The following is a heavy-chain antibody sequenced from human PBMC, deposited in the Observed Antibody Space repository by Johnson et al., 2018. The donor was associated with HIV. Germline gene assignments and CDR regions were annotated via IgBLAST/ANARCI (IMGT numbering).Heavy chain of an antibody. CDR2: ISDDGNNK. D-gene: IGHD3-3*02. J-gene: IGHJ3*02. Sequence: VQLVESGGGVVQPGRSLRLSCAASGFRFSTYALHWVRQTPGKGLEWVALISDDGNNKYYADSVKGRFTISRDNSNNTLDLQMNSLRTEDTGVYYCAKAFCPGCDAFEIWGQGTLVTVSS. CDR3: AKAFCPGCDAFEI. V-gene: IGHV3-30-3*01. CDR1: GFRFSTYA.